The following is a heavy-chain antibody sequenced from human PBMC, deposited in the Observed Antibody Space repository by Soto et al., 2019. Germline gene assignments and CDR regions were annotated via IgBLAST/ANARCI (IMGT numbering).Heavy chain of an antibody. Sequence: PGESLKISCKGSGYSFTNYWIGWVRQMPGKGLEWMGIIYPGDSDTRYSPTFQGQVIISADKSISTAYLQWISLKASDTAMYYCARSDRSGYYQSYWIDPWGQGTLVTVSS. CDR2: IYPGDSDT. V-gene: IGHV5-51*01. CDR1: GYSFTNYW. J-gene: IGHJ5*02. CDR3: ARSDRSGYYQSYWIDP. D-gene: IGHD3-22*01.